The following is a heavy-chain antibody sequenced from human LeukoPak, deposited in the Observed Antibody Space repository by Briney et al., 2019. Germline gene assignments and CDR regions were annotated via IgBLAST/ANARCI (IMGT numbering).Heavy chain of an antibody. D-gene: IGHD3-16*01. CDR3: ARDTGGRRRFDY. Sequence: SETLSLTCTVSGGSISSYYWSWIRQPPGKGLEWIGYIYYSGSTNYNPSLKSRVTISVDTSKNQFSLKLSSVTAADTAVYYCARDTGGRRRFDYWGQGTLVTVSS. CDR2: IYYSGST. V-gene: IGHV4-59*01. J-gene: IGHJ4*02. CDR1: GGSISSYY.